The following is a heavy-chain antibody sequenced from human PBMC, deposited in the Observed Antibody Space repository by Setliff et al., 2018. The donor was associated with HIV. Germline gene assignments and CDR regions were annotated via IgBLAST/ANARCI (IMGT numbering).Heavy chain of an antibody. V-gene: IGHV4-34*01. CDR1: GGPLSGHY. CDR2: TSHSGKT. Sequence: PSETLSLTCAVYGGPLSGHYWSWIRQPPGQGLEWIGETSHSGKTNYNPSLKSRVTISVDTSKNQFSLKLTSVTAADTAVYYCFLFYDDRSGFYWDWGQGTPVTVSS. J-gene: IGHJ4*02. CDR3: FLFYDDRSGFYWD. D-gene: IGHD3-22*01.